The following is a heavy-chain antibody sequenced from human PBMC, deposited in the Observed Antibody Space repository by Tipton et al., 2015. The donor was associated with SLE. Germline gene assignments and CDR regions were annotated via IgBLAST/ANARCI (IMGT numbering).Heavy chain of an antibody. J-gene: IGHJ6*02. CDR1: GGSISNYY. CDR2: IYYSGST. Sequence: LRLSCTVSGGSISNYYWSWIRQPPGKGLEWIGYIYYSGSTNYNPSLKSRVTISVDKSKNQFSLKLTSVTAADTAVYFCARGLDSNPYGMDVWGQGTTVTVFS. CDR3: ARGLDSNPYGMDV. D-gene: IGHD3-22*01. V-gene: IGHV4-59*01.